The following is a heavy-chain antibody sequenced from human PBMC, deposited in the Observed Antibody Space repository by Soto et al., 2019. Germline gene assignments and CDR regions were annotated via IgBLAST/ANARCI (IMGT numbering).Heavy chain of an antibody. J-gene: IGHJ6*03. D-gene: IGHD1-26*01. CDR2: INPNSGGT. V-gene: IGHV1-2*04. Sequence: ASVKVSCKASGYTFTGYYMHWVRQAPGQGLEWMGWINPNSGGTNYAQEFQGWVTMTRDTSISTAYMELSRLRSDDTAVYYCARGGSHDYYFYYMAVWGKGTRVTVAS. CDR1: GYTFTGYY. CDR3: ARGGSHDYYFYYMAV.